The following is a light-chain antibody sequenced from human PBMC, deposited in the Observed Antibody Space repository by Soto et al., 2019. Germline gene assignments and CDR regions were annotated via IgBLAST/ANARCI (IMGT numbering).Light chain of an antibody. V-gene: IGKV3-20*01. J-gene: IGKJ3*01. CDR2: GAS. Sequence: EIALTQSPVTLSLSPGEIATLSCRASQSISSSYLAWYQQKPGQAPRLLVYGASSRATGIPDRFSGSGSGTDFTLTISRLEPEDFAVYYCQQYGSSRFTFGPGTKVDIK. CDR3: QQYGSSRFT. CDR1: QSISSSY.